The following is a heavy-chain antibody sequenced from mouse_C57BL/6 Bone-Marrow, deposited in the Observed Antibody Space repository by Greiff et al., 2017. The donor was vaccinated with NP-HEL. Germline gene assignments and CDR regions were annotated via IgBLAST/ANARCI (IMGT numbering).Heavy chain of an antibody. J-gene: IGHJ1*03. CDR3: GYYGSSYDDWYFDV. CDR2: IDPSDSYT. Sequence: QVQLQQPGAELVMPGASVKLSCKASGYTFTSYWMHWVKQRPGQGLEWIGEIDPSDSYTNYNQKFKGKSTFTVDKSSSTAYMQLSSLTSEDSAVYYCGYYGSSYDDWYFDVWGTGTTVTVSS. D-gene: IGHD1-1*01. CDR1: GYTFTSYW. V-gene: IGHV1-69*01.